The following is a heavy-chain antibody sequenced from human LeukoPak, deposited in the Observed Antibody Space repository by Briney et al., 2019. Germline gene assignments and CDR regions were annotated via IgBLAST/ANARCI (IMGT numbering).Heavy chain of an antibody. Sequence: ASVKVSCKASGGTFSSYAISWVRQAPGQGLEWMGGIIPIFGTANYAQKFQGRVTITADESTSTAYMELSSLRSEDTAVYYCARGTEQWPGLEFDYWGQGTLVTASS. CDR3: ARGTEQWPGLEFDY. V-gene: IGHV1-69*13. CDR2: IIPIFGTA. D-gene: IGHD6-19*01. J-gene: IGHJ4*02. CDR1: GGTFSSYA.